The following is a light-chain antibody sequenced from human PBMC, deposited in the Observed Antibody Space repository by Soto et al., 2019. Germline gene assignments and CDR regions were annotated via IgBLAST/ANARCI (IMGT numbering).Light chain of an antibody. V-gene: IGKV3-20*01. CDR3: EPYGSSGR. CDR2: ETS. CDR1: QSVTAGY. Sequence: IGVTLSPGTLSLYPEERATLSCRASQSVTAGYFAWYQQKPGQAPRLLIYETSSRTTGIPDRFSGSGSGTDFTLTICRLEPEDFAVYYCEPYGSSGRFAEGARLEVK. J-gene: IGKJ5*01.